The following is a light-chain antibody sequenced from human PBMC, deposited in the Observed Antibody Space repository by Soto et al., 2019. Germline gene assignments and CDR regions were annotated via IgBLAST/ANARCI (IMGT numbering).Light chain of an antibody. V-gene: IGKV3-15*01. CDR2: GAS. Sequence: EIVMTQSPVTLSVSPGERATLSCRASQSVSSNLAWYQKKPGQAPRLLIDGASIRATGIPARFSGSGSGTDFTLISSSLQSEVFAVYYCQQYNDWPLTFGGGTKVEIK. J-gene: IGKJ4*01. CDR3: QQYNDWPLT. CDR1: QSVSSN.